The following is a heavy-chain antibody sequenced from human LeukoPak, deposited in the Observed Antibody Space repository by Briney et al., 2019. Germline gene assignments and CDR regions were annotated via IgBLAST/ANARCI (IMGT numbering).Heavy chain of an antibody. D-gene: IGHD3-3*01. V-gene: IGHV4-31*03. CDR1: GGSISSGGYY. CDR2: IYYSGST. Sequence: SETLSLTCTVSGGSISSGGYYWSWIRQHPGKGLEWIGYIYYSGSTYYNPSLKSRVTISVDTSKNQFSLKLSSVTAADTAVYYCARDAGAQYYDFWSGHNWFDPWGQGTLVTVSS. CDR3: ARDAGAQYYDFWSGHNWFDP. J-gene: IGHJ5*02.